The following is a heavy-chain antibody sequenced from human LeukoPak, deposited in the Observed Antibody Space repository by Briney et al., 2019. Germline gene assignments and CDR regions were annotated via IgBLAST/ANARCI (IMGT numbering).Heavy chain of an antibody. CDR1: GGSMSSYY. V-gene: IGHV4-59*08. CDR3: ARHYYGSGSTLDY. J-gene: IGHJ4*02. D-gene: IGHD3-10*01. Sequence: SGTLSLTCTDSGGSMSSYYWSWIRQPPGKGLEWIGYIYYSGSTNYNPSLKSRVTISVDTSKNQFSLKLSSVTAADTAVYYCARHYYGSGSTLDYWGQGTLVTVSS. CDR2: IYYSGST.